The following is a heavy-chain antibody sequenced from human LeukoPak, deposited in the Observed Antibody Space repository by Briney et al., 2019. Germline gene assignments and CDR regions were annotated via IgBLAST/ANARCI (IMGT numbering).Heavy chain of an antibody. CDR3: ARANWNDGGMDV. Sequence: EASVKVSCKASGGTFSSYAISWVRQAPGQGLEWMGGIIPIFGTANYAQKFQGRVTITADESTSTAYMELSSLRSEDTAVYYCARANWNDGGMDVWGQGTTVTVSS. J-gene: IGHJ6*02. D-gene: IGHD1-1*01. V-gene: IGHV1-69*13. CDR1: GGTFSSYA. CDR2: IIPIFGTA.